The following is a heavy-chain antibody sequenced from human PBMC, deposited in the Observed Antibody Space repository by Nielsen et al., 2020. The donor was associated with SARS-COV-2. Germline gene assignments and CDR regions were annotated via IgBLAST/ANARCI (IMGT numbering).Heavy chain of an antibody. CDR2: IYTSGST. J-gene: IGHJ5*02. D-gene: IGHD3-22*01. CDR1: GGSISSGSYY. CDR3: ARGDSSSWLGP. V-gene: IGHV4-61*02. Sequence: SETLSLTCTVSGGSISSGSYYWSWIRQPAGKGLEWIGRIYTSGSTNYNPSLKSRVTILIDTSKNQFSLKLRSVTAADTAVYYRARGDSSSWLGPWGQGTLVTVSS.